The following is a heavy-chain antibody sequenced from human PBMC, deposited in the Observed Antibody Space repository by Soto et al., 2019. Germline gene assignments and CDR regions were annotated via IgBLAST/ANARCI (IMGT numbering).Heavy chain of an antibody. CDR1: GFTFSSYS. J-gene: IGHJ5*02. D-gene: IGHD1-1*01. V-gene: IGHV3-21*01. CDR3: ARASLHWISNWFDP. CDR2: ISSSSCYI. Sequence: GSLRLSCAASGFTFSSYSMNWVRQAPGKGLEWVSSISSSSCYIYYTDSVTGRFTISRDNAKNSLYLQMNSLRAEDTTVYYCARASLHWISNWFDPWGQGALVTVSS.